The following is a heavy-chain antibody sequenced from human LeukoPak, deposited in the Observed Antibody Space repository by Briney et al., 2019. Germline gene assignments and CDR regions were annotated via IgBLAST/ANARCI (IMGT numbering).Heavy chain of an antibody. Sequence: PGGSLRLXCAASGFTFSSYSMNWVRQAPGKGLEWVSSISSSSSYIYYADSVKGRLTISRDNAKNSLYLQMNGLRAEDTAVYYCARAPGFDYWGQGTLVTVSS. CDR2: ISSSSSYI. J-gene: IGHJ4*02. CDR3: ARAPGFDY. CDR1: GFTFSSYS. V-gene: IGHV3-21*01.